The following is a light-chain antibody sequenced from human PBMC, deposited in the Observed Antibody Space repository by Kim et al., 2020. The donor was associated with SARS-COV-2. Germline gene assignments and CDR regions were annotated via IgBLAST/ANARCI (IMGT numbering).Light chain of an antibody. Sequence: QSALTQPHSVSGSPGQSVTISCTGTSSDVGAYDYVSWYQQHPGKAPTLIIYDVGKRPSGVPDRFSGSKSGNTASLTISGLQAEDEGAYYCCSYAGGSVLFGGGTKLTVL. CDR3: CSYAGGSVL. V-gene: IGLV2-11*01. J-gene: IGLJ3*02. CDR1: SSDVGAYDY. CDR2: DVG.